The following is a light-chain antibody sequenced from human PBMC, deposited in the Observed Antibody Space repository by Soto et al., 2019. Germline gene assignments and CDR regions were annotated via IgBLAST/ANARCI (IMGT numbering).Light chain of an antibody. J-gene: IGKJ4*01. V-gene: IGKV1D-12*01. CDR2: DTS. Sequence: DIQMTQSPSSVSASVGDRVTITCRASQIIGTSLAWYQQKPGKAPELLIYDTSSLQTGVPSRFSGRRSGTDFTLTINSLQPDDFATYYCQQGHSFPLSFGGGTKVDIK. CDR1: QIIGTS. CDR3: QQGHSFPLS.